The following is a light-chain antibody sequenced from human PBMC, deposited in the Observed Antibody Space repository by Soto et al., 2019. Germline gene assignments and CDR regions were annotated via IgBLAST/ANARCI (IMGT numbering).Light chain of an antibody. Sequence: DIVMTQSPDSLAVSLGERATINCKSSQSVLYSSNNKNYLAWYQQKPGQPAKLLIYWASTRESGVPDRFSGSGSGTDFPLTISSLQAEDVAVYYCQQYYSTPLTFGGGIKVEIK. CDR1: QSVLYSSNNKNY. CDR3: QQYYSTPLT. V-gene: IGKV4-1*01. CDR2: WAS. J-gene: IGKJ4*01.